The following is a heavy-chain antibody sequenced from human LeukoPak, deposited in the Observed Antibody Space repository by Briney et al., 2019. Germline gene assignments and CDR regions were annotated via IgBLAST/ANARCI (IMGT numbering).Heavy chain of an antibody. CDR3: ARDSASSVDY. CDR2: IYYSGST. J-gene: IGHJ4*02. CDR1: GGSISSYY. D-gene: IGHD3-22*01. Sequence: SETLSLTCTVSGGSISSYYWSWIRQPPGKGLEWIGYIYYSGSTNYNPSLKSRVTISVDTSKNQFSPKLSSVTAADTAVYYCARDSASSVDYWGQGTLVTVSS. V-gene: IGHV4-59*12.